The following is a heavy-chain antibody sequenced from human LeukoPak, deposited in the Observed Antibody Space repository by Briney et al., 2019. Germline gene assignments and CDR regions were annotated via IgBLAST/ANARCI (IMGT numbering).Heavy chain of an antibody. CDR2: INPNSGGT. V-gene: IGHV1-2*02. CDR3: ARVAVAGTFWSVDYYYYMDV. J-gene: IGHJ6*03. D-gene: IGHD6-19*01. CDR1: GFTFTSYD. Sequence: ASVKVSCKASGFTFTSYDINWVRQAPGQGLEWMGWINPNSGGTNYAQKFQGRVTMTRDTSISTAYMELSRLRSDDTAVYYCARVAVAGTFWSVDYYYYMDVWGKGTTVTVSS.